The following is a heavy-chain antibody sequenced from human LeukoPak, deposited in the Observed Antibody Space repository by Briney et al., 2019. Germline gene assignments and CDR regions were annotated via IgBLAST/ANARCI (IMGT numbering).Heavy chain of an antibody. CDR1: GYSISSGYY. D-gene: IGHD5-24*01. Sequence: SETLSLTCAVSGYSISSGYYWGWIRQPPGKGLEWIGSIYHSGSTYYNPSLKSRVTISVDTSKNQFSLKLSSVTAADTAVYYCVRDPLMATIENAFDIWGQGTMVTVSS. V-gene: IGHV4-38-2*02. J-gene: IGHJ3*02. CDR3: VRDPLMATIENAFDI. CDR2: IYHSGST.